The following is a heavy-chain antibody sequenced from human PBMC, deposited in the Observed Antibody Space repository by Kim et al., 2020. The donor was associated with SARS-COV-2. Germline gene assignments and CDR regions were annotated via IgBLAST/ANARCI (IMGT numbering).Heavy chain of an antibody. CDR3: ARGYSSSWDY. Sequence: LETLSLTCAVYGGSFSGYYWSWIRQPPGKGLEWIGEINHSGSTNYNPSLKSRVTISVDTSKNRFSLKLSSVTAADTAVYYCARGYSSSWDYWGQGTLVT. CDR1: GGSFSGYY. J-gene: IGHJ4*02. V-gene: IGHV4-34*01. D-gene: IGHD6-13*01. CDR2: INHSGST.